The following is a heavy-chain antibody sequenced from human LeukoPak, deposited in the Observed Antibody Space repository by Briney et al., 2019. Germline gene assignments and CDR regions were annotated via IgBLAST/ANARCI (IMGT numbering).Heavy chain of an antibody. D-gene: IGHD6-13*01. CDR2: IYPGDSDT. Sequence: GESQKIACQGSGYSFGYIFSTYWIGWVRQMPGNGLEWMGIIYPGDSDTRYSPSFQGQVTISADKSISTAYLQWSSLKASDTAMYYCARQLRPGYSSSWYLGYYGMDVWGQGTTVTVSS. V-gene: IGHV5-51*01. CDR1: GYSFGYIFSTYW. J-gene: IGHJ6*02. CDR3: ARQLRPGYSSSWYLGYYGMDV.